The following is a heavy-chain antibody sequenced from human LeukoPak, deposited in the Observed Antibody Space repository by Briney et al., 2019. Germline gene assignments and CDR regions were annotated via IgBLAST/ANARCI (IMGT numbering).Heavy chain of an antibody. CDR1: GDSVSSNCAA. Sequence: SQTLSLTCAISGDSVSSNCAAWNWIRPSPSRGLEWLGRTYYRSKWYNDCAVSVKSRITINPDTSKNQFSLQLNSVTPEDTAVYYCARDSYDFWSGYYHRYYMDVWGKGTTVTVSS. CDR3: ARDSYDFWSGYYHRYYMDV. V-gene: IGHV6-1*01. CDR2: TYYRSKWYN. J-gene: IGHJ6*03. D-gene: IGHD3-3*01.